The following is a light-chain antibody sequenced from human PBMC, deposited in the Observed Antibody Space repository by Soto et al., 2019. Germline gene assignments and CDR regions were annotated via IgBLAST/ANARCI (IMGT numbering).Light chain of an antibody. V-gene: IGKV3-20*01. CDR2: GAS. CDR1: QSVSSSY. Sequence: EIVLTQSPGTLSLSPGERATLSCRASQSVSSSYLVWYQQKPGQAPRLLIYGASSRATGIPDRFSGSGSGTDFTLTISRLEPEDFAVYYCQQYGSSPWTFGQGTKVDSK. CDR3: QQYGSSPWT. J-gene: IGKJ1*01.